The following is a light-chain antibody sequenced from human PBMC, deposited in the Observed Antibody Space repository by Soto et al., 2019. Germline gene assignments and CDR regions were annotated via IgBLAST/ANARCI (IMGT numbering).Light chain of an antibody. V-gene: IGLV2-14*01. CDR3: SSYTTSTTLL. CDR2: EVS. J-gene: IGLJ2*01. CDR1: SSDVGNYNY. Sequence: QSALTQPASVSGSPGQSITISCTGSSSDVGNYNYVSWYQQHPGKAPKLMIYEVSNRPSGVSNRFSGSKSGNTASLTISGLHAEDEADYYCSSYTTSTTLLFGGGTKLTVL.